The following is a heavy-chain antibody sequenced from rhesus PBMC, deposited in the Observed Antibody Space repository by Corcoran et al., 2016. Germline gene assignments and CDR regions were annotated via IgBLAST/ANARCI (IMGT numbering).Heavy chain of an antibody. CDR3: ARGPYNSGSYNDAFDF. CDR1: GGSISSSY. J-gene: IGHJ3*01. D-gene: IGHD1-44*02. Sequence: QLQLQESGPGLVKPSETLSVTCAVSGGSISSSYWSWIRQAPGKGLEWIGYIYGSGSSTNNNPSLKSRVTLSGDTSKNQLSLKLSSVTTTDTAVYYCARGPYNSGSYNDAFDFWGQGLRVTVSS. V-gene: IGHV4-169*01. CDR2: IYGSGSST.